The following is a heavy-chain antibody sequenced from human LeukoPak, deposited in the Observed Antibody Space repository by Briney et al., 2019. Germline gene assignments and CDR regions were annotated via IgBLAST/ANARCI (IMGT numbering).Heavy chain of an antibody. D-gene: IGHD5-12*01. CDR3: ARGDFGYSGYDLADY. CDR2: MNPNSGNT. CDR1: GYTFASYD. J-gene: IGHJ4*02. Sequence: ASVKVSCKASGYTFASYDINWVRQATGQGLEWMGWMNPNSGNTGYAQKLQGRVTMTRNTSISTAYMELSSLRSEDTAVYYCARGDFGYSGYDLADYWGQGTLVTVSS. V-gene: IGHV1-8*01.